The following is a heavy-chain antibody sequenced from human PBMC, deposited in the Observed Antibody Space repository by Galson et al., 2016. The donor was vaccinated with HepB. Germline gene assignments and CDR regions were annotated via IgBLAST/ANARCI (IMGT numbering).Heavy chain of an antibody. V-gene: IGHV3-33*01. CDR3: ARGQYNSLVNLFDF. J-gene: IGHJ4*02. Sequence: SLRLSCAASGFTFNTCGMHWVRKAPGKGLEWVAILSYDGSDKFYADSVKGRFAISRDNPKNTLYLQMNSLRAEDTAIYYCARGQYNSLVNLFDFWGQGTLVTVSS. CDR2: LSYDGSDK. CDR1: GFTFNTCG. D-gene: IGHD6-6*01.